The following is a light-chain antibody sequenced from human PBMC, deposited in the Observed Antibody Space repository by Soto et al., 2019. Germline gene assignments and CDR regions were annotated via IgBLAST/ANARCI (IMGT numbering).Light chain of an antibody. J-gene: IGKJ1*01. CDR3: VQQNSYPRT. CDR1: QGIGGD. CDR2: ATA. Sequence: DIQMTQSPSSLSASVGDRVTITCRASQGIGGDAGWYQQKPGKPPKRLLYATATLQSGIPPRFSGGGFGTEFTLTICSLQPEDFATYYCVQQNSYPRTFGQGTRVEMK. V-gene: IGKV1-17*01.